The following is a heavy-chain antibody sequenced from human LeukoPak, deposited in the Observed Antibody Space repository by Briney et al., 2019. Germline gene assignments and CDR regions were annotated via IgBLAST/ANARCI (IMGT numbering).Heavy chain of an antibody. CDR1: GFTFSSYA. J-gene: IGHJ5*02. D-gene: IGHD2-2*01. Sequence: GRSLRLSCAASGFTFSSYAMHWVRQAPGKGLEWVAVVSYDGSNKYYADSVKGRFTISRDNSKNTLYLQMNSLRAEDTAVYYCARDRYCSSTSCYNWFDPWGQGTLVPVSS. CDR2: VSYDGSNK. CDR3: ARDRYCSSTSCYNWFDP. V-gene: IGHV3-30-3*01.